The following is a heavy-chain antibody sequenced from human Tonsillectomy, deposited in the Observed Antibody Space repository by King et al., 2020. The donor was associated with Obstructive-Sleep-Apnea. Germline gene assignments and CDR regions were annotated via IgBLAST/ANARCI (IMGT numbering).Heavy chain of an antibody. J-gene: IGHJ5*02. CDR3: TKRTGGYYDNSGA. D-gene: IGHD3-22*01. CDR1: GFTFSGSA. V-gene: IGHV3-73*02. Sequence: VQLVESGGGLVQPGGSLKLSCAASGFTFSGSAIHWVRQASGKGLKWIGRIGNIANTYATEYAASLKGRFTISRNDSKNTAYLQMNSLKTEDTAVYYCTKRTGGYYDNSGAWGQGTLVTVSS. CDR2: IGNIANTYAT.